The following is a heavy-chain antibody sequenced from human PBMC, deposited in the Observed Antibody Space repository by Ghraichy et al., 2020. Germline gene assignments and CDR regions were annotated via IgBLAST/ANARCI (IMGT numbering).Heavy chain of an antibody. CDR3: AKDEPKVGATDY. Sequence: GESLNISCAASGFTFSSYAMSWVRQAPGKGLEWVSAISGSGGSTYYADSVKGRFTISRDNSKNTLYLQMNSLRAEDTAVYYCAKDEPKVGATDYWGQGTLVTVSS. J-gene: IGHJ4*02. D-gene: IGHD1-26*01. CDR1: GFTFSSYA. V-gene: IGHV3-23*01. CDR2: ISGSGGST.